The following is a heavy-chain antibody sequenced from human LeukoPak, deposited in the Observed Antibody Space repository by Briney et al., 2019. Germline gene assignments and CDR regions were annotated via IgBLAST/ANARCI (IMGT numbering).Heavy chain of an antibody. CDR3: ARGRSGSYFDY. V-gene: IGHV3-11*01. D-gene: IGHD1-26*01. J-gene: IGHJ4*02. Sequence: PGGSLRFSCAASGFTFSDYYMNWIRQAPGKGLEWVSHIGNSGSTIYYADSVKGRFTISRDNAKNSLYLQMNSLRAEDTAVYYCARGRSGSYFDYWGQGTLVTVSS. CDR1: GFTFSDYY. CDR2: IGNSGSTI.